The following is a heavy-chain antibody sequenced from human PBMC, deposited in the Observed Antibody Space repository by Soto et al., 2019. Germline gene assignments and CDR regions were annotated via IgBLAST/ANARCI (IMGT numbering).Heavy chain of an antibody. V-gene: IGHV3-30*04. Sequence: GGSLRLSCAASGFTFSSYAMHWVRQAPGKGLEWVAVISYDGRNKYYADSVKGRFTISRDNSKNTLYLQMNSLRAEDTAVYYCARVAVDDYYYGMDVWGQGTTVTVSS. J-gene: IGHJ6*02. D-gene: IGHD5-12*01. CDR3: ARVAVDDYYYGMDV. CDR1: GFTFSSYA. CDR2: ISYDGRNK.